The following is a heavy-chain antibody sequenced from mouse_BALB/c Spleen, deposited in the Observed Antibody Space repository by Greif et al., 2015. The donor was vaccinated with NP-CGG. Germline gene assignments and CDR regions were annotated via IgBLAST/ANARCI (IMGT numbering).Heavy chain of an antibody. CDR1: GFSLTSYG. CDR3: AKKGEDSYAMDY. V-gene: IGHV2-5*01. J-gene: IGHJ4*01. CDR2: IWRGGST. Sequence: VQLQESGPGLVQPSQSLSITCTVSGFSLTSYGVHWVRQSPGKGLEWLGVIWRGGSTDYNAAFMSRLSITKDNSKSQVFFKMNSLQADDTAIYYCAKKGEDSYAMDYWGQGTSVTVSS.